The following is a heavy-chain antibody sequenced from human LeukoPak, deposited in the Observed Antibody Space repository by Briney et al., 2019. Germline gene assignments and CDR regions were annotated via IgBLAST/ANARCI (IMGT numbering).Heavy chain of an antibody. Sequence: GRSLRLSCAVSGFTFDDYAMYWVRQAPGKGLEWVSGISWNSGSIGYADSVKGRFSISRDNAKNSLYLQMNGLRLEDTALYYCAKDRLRYFDWSNGMDVWGQGTTVTVSS. D-gene: IGHD3-9*01. CDR2: ISWNSGSI. CDR1: GFTFDDYA. CDR3: AKDRLRYFDWSNGMDV. J-gene: IGHJ6*02. V-gene: IGHV3-9*01.